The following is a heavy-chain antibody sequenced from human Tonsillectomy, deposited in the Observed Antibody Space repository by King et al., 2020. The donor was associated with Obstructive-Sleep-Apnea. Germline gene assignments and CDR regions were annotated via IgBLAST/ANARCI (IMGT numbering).Heavy chain of an antibody. CDR1: GFTVSSNY. D-gene: IGHD1-26*01. Sequence: EVQLVESGGGLVQPGGSLRLSCAASGFTVSSNYMSWVRQAPGQGLEWIAVIYSDVNTYYTDSVKGRFTISRHNSKNTLYPQMNSLRAEDTAVYYCARLWQPWESEFDYWGQGTLVTVSS. CDR2: IYSDVNT. V-gene: IGHV3-66*04. CDR3: ARLWQPWESEFDY. J-gene: IGHJ4*02.